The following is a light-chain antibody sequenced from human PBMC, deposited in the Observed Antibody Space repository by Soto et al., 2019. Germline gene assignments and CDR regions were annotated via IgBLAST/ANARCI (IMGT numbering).Light chain of an antibody. CDR3: QQYNSYAFT. J-gene: IGKJ3*01. CDR2: DAA. V-gene: IGKV1-5*01. CDR1: QTISNW. Sequence: DIQMTQSPSTLSASVGDRVTITCRASQTISNWLAWYQQKPGKAPKLLIYDAAKLESGVPSRFSGSGSGTEFTLTISRPQPDDFGTYYCQQYNSYAFTFGPGTKVDIK.